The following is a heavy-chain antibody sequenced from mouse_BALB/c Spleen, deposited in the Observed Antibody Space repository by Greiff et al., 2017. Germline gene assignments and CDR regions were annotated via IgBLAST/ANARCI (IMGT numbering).Heavy chain of an antibody. Sequence: VQLQQSGAALVKPGASVKLSCTASGFNIKDTYMHWVKQRPEQGLEWIGRIDPANGNTKYDPKFQGKATITADTSSNTAYLQLSSLTSEDTAVYYCPVGYGAYWGQGTLVTVSA. D-gene: IGHD1-2*01. J-gene: IGHJ3*01. CDR2: IDPANGNT. V-gene: IGHV14-3*02. CDR3: PVGYGAY. CDR1: GFNIKDTY.